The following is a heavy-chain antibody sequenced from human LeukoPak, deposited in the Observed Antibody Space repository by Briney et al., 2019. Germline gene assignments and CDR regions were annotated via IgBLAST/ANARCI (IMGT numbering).Heavy chain of an antibody. Sequence: SETLSLTCAVSGGSISTYYWSWIRQPPGKGLEWIGYILYSGSTNYNASLKSRVTISVDTSKNHFSLKVFSVTAADTAMYYCARGYRGYNYGLPYFYMDVWGKGTMVTISS. J-gene: IGHJ6*03. CDR3: ARGYRGYNYGLPYFYMDV. CDR1: GGSISTYY. V-gene: IGHV4-59*01. CDR2: ILYSGST. D-gene: IGHD5-18*01.